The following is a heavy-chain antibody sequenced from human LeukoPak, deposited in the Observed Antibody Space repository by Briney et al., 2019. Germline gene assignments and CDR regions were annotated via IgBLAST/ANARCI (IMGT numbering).Heavy chain of an antibody. J-gene: IGHJ2*01. D-gene: IGHD2-21*02. CDR3: ARNLAYCGGDCYSGYWYFDL. Sequence: SLTLSLTCTVSRGCIRRGDYYWSWIRQPPGKGLEWIGYIYYCGSAHYIPSLKSRVTISVDTSKNQFSLKLSSVTAADTAVYYCARNLAYCGGDCYSGYWYFDLWGRGTLVTVS. CDR2: IYYCGSA. CDR1: RGCIRRGDYY. V-gene: IGHV4-30-4*01.